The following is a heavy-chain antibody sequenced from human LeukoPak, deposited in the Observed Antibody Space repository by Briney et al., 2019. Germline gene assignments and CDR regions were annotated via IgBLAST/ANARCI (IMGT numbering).Heavy chain of an antibody. J-gene: IGHJ3*02. CDR2: ISYDGSNK. D-gene: IGHD3-22*01. CDR3: AKLSITMIVVAHSRDAFDI. Sequence: GGSLRLSCAASGFTFSSYGMQWVRQAPGKGLEWVAVISYDGSNKYYADSVKGRFTISRDNSKNTLYLQMNILRAEDTAVYYCAKLSITMIVVAHSRDAFDIWGQGTMVTVSS. V-gene: IGHV3-30*18. CDR1: GFTFSSYG.